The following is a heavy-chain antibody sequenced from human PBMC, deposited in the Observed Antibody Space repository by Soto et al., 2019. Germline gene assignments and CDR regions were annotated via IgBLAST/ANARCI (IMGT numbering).Heavy chain of an antibody. CDR2: ISSRSDI. J-gene: IGHJ6*02. D-gene: IGHD2-2*02. CDR3: AREYTAWPLAYGLDV. CDR1: GFTFSTYS. V-gene: IGHV3-21*01. Sequence: PGGSLRLCCVGSGFTFSTYSINWVRQAPRKGLEWVSSISSRSDIYYADSVKGRFTISRDNAKNSVSLQMNSLRAEDTAVYYCAREYTAWPLAYGLDVWGQGTTVTVSS.